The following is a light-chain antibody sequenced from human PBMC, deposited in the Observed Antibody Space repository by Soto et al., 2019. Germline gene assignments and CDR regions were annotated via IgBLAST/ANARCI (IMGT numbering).Light chain of an antibody. V-gene: IGKV3-20*01. CDR1: QSVNSNY. J-gene: IGKJ4*01. Sequence: EIVLTQSPGTLSLSPGERATLSCRASQSVNSNYLAWYRQKPGQAPRLLIFGASSRANGIPARFSGGGSGTDFTLTISRLEPEDFAVYYCQQFSSYPLTFGGGTKVDIK. CDR3: QQFSSYPLT. CDR2: GAS.